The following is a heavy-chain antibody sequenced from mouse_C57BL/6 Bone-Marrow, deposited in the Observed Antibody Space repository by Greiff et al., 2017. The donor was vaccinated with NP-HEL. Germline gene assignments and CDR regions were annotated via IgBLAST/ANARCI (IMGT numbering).Heavy chain of an antibody. CDR3: TRDYDGSRYFDV. J-gene: IGHJ1*03. D-gene: IGHD2-3*01. CDR1: GFTFSDAW. Sequence: EVQGVESGGSLVQPGGSMKLSCAASGFTFSDAWMDWVRQSPEKGLEWVAEIRNKANNHATYYAESVKGRFTISRDDSKSSVYLQMNSLRAEDTGIYYCTRDYDGSRYFDVWGTGTTVTVSS. V-gene: IGHV6-6*01. CDR2: IRNKANNHAT.